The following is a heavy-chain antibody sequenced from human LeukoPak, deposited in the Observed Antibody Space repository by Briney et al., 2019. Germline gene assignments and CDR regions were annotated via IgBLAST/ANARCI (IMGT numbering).Heavy chain of an antibody. Sequence: SETLSLTCTVSGGSLSSYYWSWIRQPAGKGLEWIGRIYTSGSTKYGPSLKSRVSMSIDTSKNQFSLKLSSVTAADTAVYYCARDRHYDSRSKNWFDPWGQGTLVTVSS. CDR3: ARDRHYDSRSKNWFDP. CDR2: IYTSGST. CDR1: GGSLSSYY. V-gene: IGHV4-4*07. D-gene: IGHD3-10*01. J-gene: IGHJ5*02.